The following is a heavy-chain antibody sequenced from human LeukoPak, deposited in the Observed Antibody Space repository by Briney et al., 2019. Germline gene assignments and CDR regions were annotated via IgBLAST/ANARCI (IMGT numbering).Heavy chain of an antibody. CDR1: GFSLSSSGVG. Sequence: SGPTLVNPTQTLTLTCTFSGFSLSSSGVGVGWIRQPPGKALEWLALIYWDDDKRYSPSLKTRLTITKDTSKNQVVLTTTNMDPVDTGTYYCAHSRHTARVENWGQGTLVTVSS. CDR2: IYWDDDK. CDR3: AHSRHTARVEN. D-gene: IGHD5-18*01. J-gene: IGHJ4*02. V-gene: IGHV2-5*02.